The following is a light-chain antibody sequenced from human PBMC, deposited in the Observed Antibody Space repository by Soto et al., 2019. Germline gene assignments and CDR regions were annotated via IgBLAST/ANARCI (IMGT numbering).Light chain of an antibody. CDR2: GAS. CDR3: QHYHGWPIT. J-gene: IGKJ5*01. Sequence: EIVVTQALAALSVAPGERATLSCMASQSVSSDLAWYQHKPGQAPRLLIYGASTRATGIPARFSGRGSGTEFTLTISSLQSEDFAVYYCQHYHGWPITFGQGTRLEI. CDR1: QSVSSD. V-gene: IGKV3-15*01.